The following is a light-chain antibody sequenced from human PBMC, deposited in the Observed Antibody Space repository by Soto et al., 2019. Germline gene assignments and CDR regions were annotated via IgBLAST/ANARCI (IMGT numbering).Light chain of an antibody. CDR3: SSYGGSNNWM. CDR2: EVS. Sequence: QSALTQPPSASGSPGQSVTISCTGTRSDVGGYNYVSWYQQHPGKAPKLMIFEVSKRPSGVPDRFSGSKSGNTASLTVSGLQAEDEADYYCSSYGGSNNWMFGGGTQLTVL. V-gene: IGLV2-8*01. CDR1: RSDVGGYNY. J-gene: IGLJ3*02.